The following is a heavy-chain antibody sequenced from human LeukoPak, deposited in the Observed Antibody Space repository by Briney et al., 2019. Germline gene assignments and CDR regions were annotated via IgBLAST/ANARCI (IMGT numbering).Heavy chain of an antibody. Sequence: GGSLRLSCSASGFTFSAYWMTWVRQAPGKGLEWVSYISSSSSTIYYADSVKGRFTISRDNAKNSLYLQMNSLRAEDTAVYYCARDRYFDSSGYYDAMGYCGQGTLVTVSS. CDR3: ARDRYFDSSGYYDAMGY. CDR1: GFTFSAYW. J-gene: IGHJ4*02. V-gene: IGHV3-48*04. D-gene: IGHD3-22*01. CDR2: ISSSSSTI.